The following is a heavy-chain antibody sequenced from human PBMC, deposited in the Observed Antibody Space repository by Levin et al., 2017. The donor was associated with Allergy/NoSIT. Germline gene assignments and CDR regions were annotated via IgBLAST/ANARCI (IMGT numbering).Heavy chain of an antibody. D-gene: IGHD3-9*01. J-gene: IGHJ4*02. CDR3: ATQYYDVLTGYWDGEVI. Sequence: SQTLSLTCAVYGGSFSGYSWRWIRQPPGKGLEWIGEINHSGSTNYNPSLKSRVTISVDTSKNQFSLKLSSVTAADTAVYYCATQYYDVLTGYWDGEVIWGQGTLVSVSS. CDR2: INHSGST. V-gene: IGHV4-34*01. CDR1: GGSFSGYS.